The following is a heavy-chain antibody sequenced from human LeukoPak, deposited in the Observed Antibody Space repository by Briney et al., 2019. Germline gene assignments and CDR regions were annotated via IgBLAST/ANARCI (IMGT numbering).Heavy chain of an antibody. CDR2: FYRGDTT. D-gene: IGHD2-21*01. V-gene: IGHV3-53*01. Sequence: GGSLRLSCAASGFSVSSSYMYWVRQAPGKGLEWVSFFYRGDTTYYAESVRGRFTISRDNSKNTLYLLMNSLIPEDTAVYYCAREVISIPSYFDSWGQGTLVTVSS. CDR3: AREVISIPSYFDS. CDR1: GFSVSSSY. J-gene: IGHJ4*02.